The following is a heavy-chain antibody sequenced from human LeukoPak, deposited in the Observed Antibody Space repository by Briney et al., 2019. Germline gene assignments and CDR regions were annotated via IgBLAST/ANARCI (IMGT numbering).Heavy chain of an antibody. D-gene: IGHD3-10*01. CDR2: VDHTGST. J-gene: IGHJ4*02. CDR1: DDSITMYY. CDR3: ARSTVLWFGELREIDY. Sequence: SETLSLTCSVSDDSITMYYWTWIRQPPGKGLEWIGYVDHTGSTNFNPSLNGRVSISRDTSKNLFSLRLRSVTAADTAVYYCARSTVLWFGELREIDYWGQGTLVTVSS. V-gene: IGHV4-59*12.